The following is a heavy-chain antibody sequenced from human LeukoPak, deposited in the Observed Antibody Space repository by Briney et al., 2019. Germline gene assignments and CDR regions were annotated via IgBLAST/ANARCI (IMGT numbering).Heavy chain of an antibody. V-gene: IGHV4-34*01. D-gene: IGHD3-10*01. Sequence: SETLSLTCAVYGGSFSGYYWSWIRQPPGKGLEWIGEINHSGSTNYNPSLKSRVTISVDTSKNQFSLKLSSVTAADTAVYYCARDRGPRTVKYFDLWGRGTLVTVSS. J-gene: IGHJ2*01. CDR3: ARDRGPRTVKYFDL. CDR2: INHSGST. CDR1: GGSFSGYY.